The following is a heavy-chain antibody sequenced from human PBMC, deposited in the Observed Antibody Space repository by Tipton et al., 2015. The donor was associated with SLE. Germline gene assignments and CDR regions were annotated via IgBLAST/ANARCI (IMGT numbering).Heavy chain of an antibody. Sequence: LRLSCTVSGGSISSYYWSWIRQPPGKGLEWIGYIYYRGSTNYNPSLKSRVTISVDTSKNQFSLKLSSVTAADTAVYYCARGSSGSYGGAFDIWGQGTMVTVSS. CDR1: GGSISSYY. V-gene: IGHV4-59*12. CDR3: ARGSSGSYGGAFDI. CDR2: IYYRGST. J-gene: IGHJ3*02. D-gene: IGHD1-26*01.